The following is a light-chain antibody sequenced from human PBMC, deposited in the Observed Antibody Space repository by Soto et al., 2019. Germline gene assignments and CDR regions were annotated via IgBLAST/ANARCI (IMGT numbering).Light chain of an antibody. J-gene: IGKJ3*01. CDR1: QGIRND. V-gene: IGKV1-27*01. CDR3: QKYNSAPFT. Sequence: DIQMTQSPSSLSASAGDRVTITCRASQGIRNDLAWYQQKPEKVPKLLIYAASTLQSGVPSRFSGSGYGTDFTLPISSLQPEYCATYYCQKYNSAPFTFGPGTKVD. CDR2: AAS.